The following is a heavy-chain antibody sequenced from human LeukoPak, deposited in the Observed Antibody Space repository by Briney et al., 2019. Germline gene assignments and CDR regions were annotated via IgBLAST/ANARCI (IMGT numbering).Heavy chain of an antibody. CDR1: GFTFSSYG. CDR3: AKGGVAVAGTPYYYYYMDV. D-gene: IGHD6-19*01. J-gene: IGHJ6*03. CDR2: IRYDGSNK. Sequence: PGGSLRLSCAAPGFTFSSYGMHWVRQAPGKGLEWVAFIRYDGSNKYYADSVKGRFTISRDNSKNTPYLQMNSLRAEDTAVYYCAKGGVAVAGTPYYYYYMDVWGKGTTVTVSS. V-gene: IGHV3-30*02.